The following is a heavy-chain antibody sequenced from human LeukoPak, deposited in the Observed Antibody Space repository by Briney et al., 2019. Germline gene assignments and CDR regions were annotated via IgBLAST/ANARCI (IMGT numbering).Heavy chain of an antibody. Sequence: PSETLSLTCTVSGGSISSYYWSWIRQPPGKGLEWIGRIYTSGSTNYNPSLKSRVTMSVDTSKNQFSLKLSSVTAADTAVYYCARSVDTAMTPNWFDPWGQGTLVTVSS. V-gene: IGHV4-4*07. CDR2: IYTSGST. J-gene: IGHJ5*02. D-gene: IGHD5-18*01. CDR3: ARSVDTAMTPNWFDP. CDR1: GGSISSYY.